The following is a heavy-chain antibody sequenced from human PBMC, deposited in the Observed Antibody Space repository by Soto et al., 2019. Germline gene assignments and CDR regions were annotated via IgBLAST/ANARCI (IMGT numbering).Heavy chain of an antibody. V-gene: IGHV4-59*08. CDR2: IYYSGST. Sequence: QVQLQESGPGLVKPSETLSLTCTVSGGSISSYYWSWIRQPPGKGLEWIGYIYYSGSTNYNPSLKSRVTISIDTSKNQFSLKLSSVTAADTPVYYCARLSYGSGSDYYYYMDVWGKGTTVTVSS. J-gene: IGHJ6*03. CDR1: GGSISSYY. CDR3: ARLSYGSGSDYYYYMDV. D-gene: IGHD3-10*01.